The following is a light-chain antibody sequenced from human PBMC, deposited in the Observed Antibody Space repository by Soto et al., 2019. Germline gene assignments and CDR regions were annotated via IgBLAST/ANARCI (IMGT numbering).Light chain of an antibody. J-gene: IGKJ1*01. CDR2: GAS. CDR3: QQHNNWPPWK. V-gene: IGKV3-15*01. CDR1: QSVSSN. Sequence: EIVMTQSPATLSVSPGERATLSCRASQSVSSNLAWYQQKPGQAPRLLMYGASTRATGIPDRFSGSGSGTEFTLTISSLQSEDFAVYYCQQHNNWPPWKFGQGTKVEIK.